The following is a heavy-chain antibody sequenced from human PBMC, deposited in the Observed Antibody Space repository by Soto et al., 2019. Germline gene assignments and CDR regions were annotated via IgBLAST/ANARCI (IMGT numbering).Heavy chain of an antibody. Sequence: PGGSLRLSCAASGFTFSSYTMNWVRQAPGKGLEWVSSISRGSSYIYYADPVKGRFTISRDNAKNSLYLQMNSLRAEDTAVYYCARDPVYSTSPHWFDPWGQGTLVTVS. J-gene: IGHJ5*02. CDR3: ARDPVYSTSPHWFDP. CDR2: ISRGSSYI. V-gene: IGHV3-21*01. D-gene: IGHD2-8*01. CDR1: GFTFSSYT.